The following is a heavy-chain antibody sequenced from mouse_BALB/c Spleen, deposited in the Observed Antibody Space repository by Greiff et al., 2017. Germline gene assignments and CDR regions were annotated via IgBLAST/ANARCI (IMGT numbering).Heavy chain of an antibody. CDR3: ARRYGNYDWYFDV. Sequence: DVKLQESGPSLVKPSQTLSLTCSVTGDSITSGYWNWIRKFPGNKLEYMGYISYSGSTYYNPSLKSRISITRDTSKNQYYLQLNSVTTEDTATYYCARRYGNYDWYFDVWGAGTTVTVSS. CDR1: GDSITSGY. CDR2: ISYSGST. J-gene: IGHJ1*01. D-gene: IGHD2-10*02. V-gene: IGHV3-8*02.